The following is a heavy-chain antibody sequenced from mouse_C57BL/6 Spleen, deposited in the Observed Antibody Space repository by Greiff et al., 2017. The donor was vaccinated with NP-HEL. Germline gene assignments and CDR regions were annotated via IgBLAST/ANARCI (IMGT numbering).Heavy chain of an antibody. D-gene: IGHD1-1*01. CDR2: IYPGDGAT. J-gene: IGHJ2*01. CDR1: GYAFSSSW. CDR3: ARSSYYGSLGFDY. Sequence: QVQLQQSGPELVKPGASVKISCKASGYAFSSSWLNWVKQRPGKGLEWIGRIYPGDGATNYNGKFKGKATLTADKSSSTAYMQLSSLTSEDSAVYFCARSSYYGSLGFDYWGQGTTLTVSS. V-gene: IGHV1-82*01.